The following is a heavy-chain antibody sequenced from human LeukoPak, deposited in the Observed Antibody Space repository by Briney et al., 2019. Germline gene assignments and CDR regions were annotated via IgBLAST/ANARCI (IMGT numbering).Heavy chain of an antibody. V-gene: IGHV3-23*01. J-gene: IGHJ4*02. CDR1: GFTFSIYA. Sequence: GGSLRLSCAASGFTFSIYAMSWVRQAPGKGLEWVSAISGSGGSTSYADSVKGRFTISKDNSKNTLYLQMNSLRAEDTAVYYCARDRAAAGFDYWGQGTLVTVSS. CDR3: ARDRAAAGFDY. D-gene: IGHD6-13*01. CDR2: ISGSGGST.